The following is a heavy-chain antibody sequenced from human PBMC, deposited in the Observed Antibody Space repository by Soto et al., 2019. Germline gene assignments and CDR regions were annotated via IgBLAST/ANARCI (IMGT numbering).Heavy chain of an antibody. CDR1: EFTFSSYA. CDR3: AKCAYYSGWYFDL. Sequence: GGSLRLSCAASEFTFSSYAMSWVRQAPGKGLEWVSAISGSGGSTDYADSVKGRFTISRDNSKNMLYLQMNSLRAEDTALYYCAKCAYYSGWYFDLWGRGTLVTVSS. D-gene: IGHD3-22*01. CDR2: ISGSGGST. J-gene: IGHJ2*01. V-gene: IGHV3-23*01.